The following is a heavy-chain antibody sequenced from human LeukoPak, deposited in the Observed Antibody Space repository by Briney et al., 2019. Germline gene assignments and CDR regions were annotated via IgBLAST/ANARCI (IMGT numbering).Heavy chain of an antibody. Sequence: GGSLRLSCTASGFTFSSYSMNWVRQAPGKGLEWVSYISSSGSTIYYADSVKGRFTISRDNAKNSLYLQMNRLRAEDTAVYYCARDLSLYCSGGSCYSLNYWGQGTLVTVSS. CDR2: ISSSGSTI. D-gene: IGHD2-15*01. CDR1: GFTFSSYS. CDR3: ARDLSLYCSGGSCYSLNY. V-gene: IGHV3-48*04. J-gene: IGHJ4*02.